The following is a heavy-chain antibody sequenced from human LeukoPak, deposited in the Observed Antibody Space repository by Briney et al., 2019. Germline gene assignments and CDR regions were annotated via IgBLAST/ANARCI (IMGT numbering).Heavy chain of an antibody. D-gene: IGHD6-6*01. J-gene: IGHJ4*02. CDR2: INPNSGGT. V-gene: IGHV1-2*02. CDR1: GYTFTGYY. Sequence: GASVKVSCKASGYTFTGYYMHWVRQAPGQGLEWMGWINPNSGGTNYAQKFQGRVTMTRDTSISTAYMELSRLRSDDTAVYYCARARLRISSIAVIGYWGQGTLVTVSS. CDR3: ARARLRISSIAVIGY.